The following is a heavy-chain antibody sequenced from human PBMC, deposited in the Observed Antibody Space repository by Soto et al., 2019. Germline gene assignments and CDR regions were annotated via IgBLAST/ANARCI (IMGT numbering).Heavy chain of an antibody. CDR1: GNTVPNYA. Sequence: ASVKVSCKASGNTVPNYAIHWVRQAPGQRLEWMGWINAGNGNTKYSQKFQGRVTITRDTSASTAYMELSSLRSEDTAVYYCARGITLPTPLDYWGQGTLVTVSS. CDR2: INAGNGNT. V-gene: IGHV1-3*01. D-gene: IGHD1-20*01. J-gene: IGHJ4*02. CDR3: ARGITLPTPLDY.